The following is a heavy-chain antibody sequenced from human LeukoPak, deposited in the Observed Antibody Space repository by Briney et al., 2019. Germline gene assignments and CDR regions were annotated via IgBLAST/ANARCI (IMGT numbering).Heavy chain of an antibody. CDR1: GFTFSSSW. V-gene: IGHV3-74*01. Sequence: PGGSLRLSCAASGFTFSSSWMRWVRQAAGKWMVRVSRINSDGSSTSYADSVKGRFTISRDNAKNTLYLQMNSLRAEDTAMYYCARDGAGLDVWGKGTTVTVSS. CDR3: ARDGAGLDV. J-gene: IGHJ6*04. D-gene: IGHD3-16*01. CDR2: INSDGSST.